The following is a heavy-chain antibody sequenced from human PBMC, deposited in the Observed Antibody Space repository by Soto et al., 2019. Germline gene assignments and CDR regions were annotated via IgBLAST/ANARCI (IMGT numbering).Heavy chain of an antibody. V-gene: IGHV3-74*03. CDR3: TRGRRADSSGTGVH. D-gene: IGHD1-26*01. J-gene: IGHJ4*02. CDR1: GFIFSMYG. CDR2: ISDDGATT. Sequence: GRSLRFSCVVSGFIFSMYGMLWARQVPEQSPFLVARISDDGATTKYADSVRGRFNISRDNSKNTLYLQMNNLKTDDTAIYYCTRGRRADSSGTGVHWGQGTPVTVSS.